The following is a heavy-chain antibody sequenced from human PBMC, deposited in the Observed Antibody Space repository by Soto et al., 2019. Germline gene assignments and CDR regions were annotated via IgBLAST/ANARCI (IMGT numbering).Heavy chain of an antibody. Sequence: EVQLVESGGGLVQPGRSLRLSCAASGFTFDDYAIHWFRQAPGKGLEWVSGFSWNSGTIDYADSVKGRFTISRDNAYNTLYLQMNSLRPEDTALYYCAKGALRFLEYDAFEIWGQGTMVTVSS. D-gene: IGHD3-3*01. CDR3: AKGALRFLEYDAFEI. J-gene: IGHJ3*02. CDR1: GFTFDDYA. CDR2: FSWNSGTI. V-gene: IGHV3-9*01.